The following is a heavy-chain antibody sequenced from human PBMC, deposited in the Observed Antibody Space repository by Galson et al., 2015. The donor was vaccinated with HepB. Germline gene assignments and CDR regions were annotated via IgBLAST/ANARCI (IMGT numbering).Heavy chain of an antibody. CDR1: GFTFSSYS. D-gene: IGHD6-19*01. CDR2: IGYSSSSI. J-gene: IGHJ2*01. V-gene: IGHV3-48*02. Sequence: SLRLSCAASGFTFSSYSMNWVRQAPGKGLEWVSYIGYSSSSIYHADSVKGRFTISRDNAKNSLYLHMNSLTDEDTGVYYCAREVFSSGWRYCHLDLWGRGALVTVSS. CDR3: AREVFSSGWRYCHLDL.